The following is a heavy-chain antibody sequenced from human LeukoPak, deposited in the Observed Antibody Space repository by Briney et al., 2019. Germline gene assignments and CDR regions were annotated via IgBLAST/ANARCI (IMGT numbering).Heavy chain of an antibody. V-gene: IGHV3-23*01. D-gene: IGHD2-2*02. CDR3: AKVPAAILTLPLYYFDY. CDR1: GFTFTTYG. CDR2: ISGSGGSS. Sequence: PGGSLRLSCAASGFTFTTYGMYWVRQAPGKGLEWVSVISGSGGSSYYADSVQGRLTISRDNSKNTVYLQMNGLRAEDTAVYYCAKVPAAILTLPLYYFDYWGQGTLVTVSS. J-gene: IGHJ4*02.